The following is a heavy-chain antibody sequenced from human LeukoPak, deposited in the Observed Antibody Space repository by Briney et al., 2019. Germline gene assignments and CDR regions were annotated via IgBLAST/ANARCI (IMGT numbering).Heavy chain of an antibody. CDR3: AKDIHPGLDSGASCCFDC. V-gene: IGHV1-18*01. J-gene: IGHJ4*02. CDR2: VSGYNGNT. CDR1: GYTFSRHG. D-gene: IGHD3-22*01. Sequence: ASVNVSCKTSGYTFSRHGITWVRQAPGQGLEWMGWVSGYNGNTNYAQNVQGRVPMTTDTSTNTAYMELRSLRSADTAVYYCAKDIHPGLDSGASCCFDCWGQGTPVTVSS.